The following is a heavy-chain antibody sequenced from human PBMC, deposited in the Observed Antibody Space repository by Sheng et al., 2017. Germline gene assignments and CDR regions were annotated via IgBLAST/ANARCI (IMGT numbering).Heavy chain of an antibody. CDR3: ARELAAAGAGMDV. V-gene: IGHV3-30*04. J-gene: IGHJ6*02. CDR2: ISYDGSNK. Sequence: QVQLVESGGGVVQPGRSLRLSCAASGFTFSSYAMHWVRQAPGKGLEWVAVISYDGSNKYYADSVKGRFTISRDNSKNTLYLQMNSLRAEDTAVYYCARELAAAGAGMDVWGQGTTVTVSS. CDR1: GFTFSSYA. D-gene: IGHD6-13*01.